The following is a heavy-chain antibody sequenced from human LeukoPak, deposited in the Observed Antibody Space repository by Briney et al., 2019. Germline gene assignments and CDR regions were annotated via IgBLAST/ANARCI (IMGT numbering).Heavy chain of an antibody. CDR1: GFTFSRHS. Sequence: PGGSLRLSCTASGFTFSRHSMNWVRQAPGKGLEWVSYISTSSNTMYYADSVKGRFTISRDNSKNTLYLQMSSLRAEDTAVFYCAKRGTPLPYYDYWGQGALVTVSS. CDR3: AKRGTPLPYYDY. V-gene: IGHV3-48*01. D-gene: IGHD1-1*01. CDR2: ISTSSNTM. J-gene: IGHJ4*02.